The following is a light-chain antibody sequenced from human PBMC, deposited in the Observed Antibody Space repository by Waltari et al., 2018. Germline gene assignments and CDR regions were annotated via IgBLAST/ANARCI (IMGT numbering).Light chain of an antibody. CDR2: WAS. Sequence: DIVMTQSPDSLLVSLGERAPISCNSSQSILYTSNDKNYLAWYQPKAGQPPRLLCHWASIRESGVPDRFRGSGSGTDFTLTISNLQPEDVAFYWCQQYFNSPIAFGQGTRLEIK. CDR3: QQYFNSPIA. J-gene: IGKJ5*01. V-gene: IGKV4-1*01. CDR1: QSILYTSNDKNY.